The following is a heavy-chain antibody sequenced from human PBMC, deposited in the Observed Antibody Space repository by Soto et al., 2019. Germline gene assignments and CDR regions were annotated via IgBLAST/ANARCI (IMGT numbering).Heavy chain of an antibody. CDR1: GYTFTSYG. Sequence: QVQLVQSGAEVKKPGASVKVSCKASGYTFTSYGISWVRQAPGQGLEWMGWIRAYNGNTNYAQKLQGRVTMTTDTSTSTAYMELRSLRSDDPAVYYCASEGGRIFCSGGSCYQGWFDPWGQGTLVTVSS. V-gene: IGHV1-18*01. J-gene: IGHJ5*02. D-gene: IGHD2-15*01. CDR3: ASEGGRIFCSGGSCYQGWFDP. CDR2: IRAYNGNT.